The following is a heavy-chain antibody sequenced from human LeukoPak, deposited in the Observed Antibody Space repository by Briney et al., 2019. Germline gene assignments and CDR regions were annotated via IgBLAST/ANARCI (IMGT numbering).Heavy chain of an antibody. CDR3: ASVYYGYYFDY. V-gene: IGHV3-7*01. J-gene: IGHJ4*02. Sequence: PGGSLRLSCAAPGLTFSSYWMSWVRQAPGKGLEWVANIKQDGSEKYYVDSVKGRFTISRDNAKNSLYLQMNSLRAEDTAVYYCASVYYGYYFDYWGQGTLVTVSS. CDR2: IKQDGSEK. D-gene: IGHD3-10*01. CDR1: GLTFSSYW.